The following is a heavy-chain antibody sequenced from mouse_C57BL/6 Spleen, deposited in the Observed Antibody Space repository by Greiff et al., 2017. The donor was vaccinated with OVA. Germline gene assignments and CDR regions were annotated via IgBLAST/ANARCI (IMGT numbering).Heavy chain of an antibody. CDR3: AREGNEYQAGVAY. V-gene: IGHV1-55*01. CDR1: GYTFTSYW. J-gene: IGHJ3*01. D-gene: IGHD5-1*01. CDR2: FYPGSGST. Sequence: VQLQQPGAELVKPGASVKMSCKASGYTFTSYWITWVKQRPGQGLEWIGDFYPGSGSTNYNEKFKGKATLTVDTSSSTAYMQLSRLTSEDSAVYYCAREGNEYQAGVAYWGKGTLVTVAA.